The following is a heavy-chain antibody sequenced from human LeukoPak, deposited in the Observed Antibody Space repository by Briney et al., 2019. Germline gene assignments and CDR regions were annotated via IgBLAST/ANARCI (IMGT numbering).Heavy chain of an antibody. J-gene: IGHJ5*02. Sequence: VSVKVSCKASGYTFTSYDINWVRQATGQGLEWMGWMNPNSGNTGYAQKFQGRVTITRNTSISTAYMELSSLRSEDTAVYYCARDNSVRDEAWWFNPWGQGTLVTVSS. CDR1: GYTFTSYD. CDR2: MNPNSGNT. D-gene: IGHD5-24*01. V-gene: IGHV1-8*03. CDR3: ARDNSVRDEAWWFNP.